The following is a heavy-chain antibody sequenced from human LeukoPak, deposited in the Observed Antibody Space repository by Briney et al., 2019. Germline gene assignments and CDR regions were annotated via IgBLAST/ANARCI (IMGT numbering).Heavy chain of an antibody. CDR3: AKGGPYSSIWVSYFDY. CDR1: GFTFDVYA. V-gene: IGHV3-9*01. Sequence: PGRSLRLSCAASGFTFDVYAMHWVRQAPGKGLEWVSGISWNSGSIGYADSVKGRFTISRDNAKNSLYLQMNSLRAVEPAVYYCAKGGPYSSIWVSYFDYWGKGTLVTVPS. D-gene: IGHD6-13*01. J-gene: IGHJ4*02. CDR2: ISWNSGSI.